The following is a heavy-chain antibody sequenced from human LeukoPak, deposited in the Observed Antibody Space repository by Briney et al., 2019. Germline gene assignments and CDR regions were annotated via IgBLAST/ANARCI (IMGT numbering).Heavy chain of an antibody. J-gene: IGHJ5*02. CDR1: GYTFTGYY. CDR3: ARVPPHYYDSSGYYKGEVNWFDP. D-gene: IGHD3-22*01. V-gene: IGHV1-2*06. CDR2: INPNSGGT. Sequence: ASVKVSCKASGYTFTGYYMHWERQAPGQGLEWMGRINPNSGGTNYAQKFQGRVTMTRDTSISTAYMELSRLRSDDTAVYYCARVPPHYYDSSGYYKGEVNWFDPWGQGTLVTVSS.